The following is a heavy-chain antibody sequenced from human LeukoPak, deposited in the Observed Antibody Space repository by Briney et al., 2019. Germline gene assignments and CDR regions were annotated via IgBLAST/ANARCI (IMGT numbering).Heavy chain of an antibody. CDR1: GYYFSNYW. CDR3: VRQLGYGSRTINWFDS. D-gene: IGHD3-10*01. CDR2: IYPSGSDT. J-gene: IGHJ5*01. Sequence: GESLKISCKTAGYYFSNYWIGGGRQMPGKVLGWGGNIYPSGSDTRDSPSFQGDVIIWADSYITTTYLQWNSMKSSDSAMYYCVRQLGYGSRTINWFDSWGHGTLVSVSS. V-gene: IGHV5-51*01.